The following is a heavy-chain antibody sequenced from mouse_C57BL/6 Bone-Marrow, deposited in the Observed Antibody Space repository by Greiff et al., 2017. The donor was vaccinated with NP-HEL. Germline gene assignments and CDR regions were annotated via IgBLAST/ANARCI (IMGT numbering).Heavy chain of an antibody. CDR2: IDPETGGT. J-gene: IGHJ2*01. Sequence: VQLQQSGAELVRPGASVTLSCKASGYTFTDYEMHWVKQTPVHGLEWIGAIDPETGGTAYNQKFTGKAILTADKSSSTAYMELRSLTSEDSAVYYCTRSDSNYDYFDYWGQGTTLTVSS. CDR3: TRSDSNYDYFDY. D-gene: IGHD2-5*01. CDR1: GYTFTDYE. V-gene: IGHV1-15*01.